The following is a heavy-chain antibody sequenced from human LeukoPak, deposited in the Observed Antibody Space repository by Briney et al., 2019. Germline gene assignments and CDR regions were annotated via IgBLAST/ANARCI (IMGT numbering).Heavy chain of an antibody. CDR3: ARAGRGTMIVVVKTAAFDI. Sequence: SETLSLTCVVSGGSVSGYYWGWIRQPPGRGLEWIGYVYYSGSTNYNPSFKSRITISVDTSRNQFSLQLSSVTAADTAVYYCARAGRGTMIVVVKTAAFDIWGQGTMVTVSS. J-gene: IGHJ3*02. V-gene: IGHV4-59*02. CDR2: VYYSGST. CDR1: GGSVSGYY. D-gene: IGHD3-22*01.